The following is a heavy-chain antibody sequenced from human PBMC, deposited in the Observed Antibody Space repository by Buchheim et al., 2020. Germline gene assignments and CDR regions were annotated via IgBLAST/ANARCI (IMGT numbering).Heavy chain of an antibody. CDR2: IWYDGSNE. CDR3: ARAKILFTGDCLDY. D-gene: IGHD2-21*02. CDR1: GFTFSSYG. J-gene: IGHJ4*02. V-gene: IGHV3-33*01. Sequence: QVQLVESGGGVVQPGRSLRLSCAASGFTFSSYGMHWVRQVPGKGLEWVAVIWYDGSNEYYADSVKGRFTISRDNSKNTASLQMNSLRAEDTAVYYCARAKILFTGDCLDYWGQGTL.